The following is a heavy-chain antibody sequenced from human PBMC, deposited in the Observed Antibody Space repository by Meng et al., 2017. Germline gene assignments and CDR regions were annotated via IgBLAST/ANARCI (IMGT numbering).Heavy chain of an antibody. D-gene: IGHD4-17*01. CDR3: ARERGIGTNDYGDYVPDHEYFQH. J-gene: IGHJ1*01. V-gene: IGHV4-61*01. CDR2: IYYSGST. CDR1: GGSVSSGSYY. Sequence: GSLRLSCTVSGGSVSSGSYYWSWIRQPPGTGLEWIGYIYYSGSTNYNPSLKSRVTISVDTSKNQFALKLSSVTAADTAVYYCARERGIGTNDYGDYVPDHEYFQHWGQGTLVTVSS.